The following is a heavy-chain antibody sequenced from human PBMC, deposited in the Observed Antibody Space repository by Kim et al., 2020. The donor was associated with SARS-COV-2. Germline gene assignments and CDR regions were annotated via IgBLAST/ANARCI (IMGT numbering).Heavy chain of an antibody. J-gene: IGHJ6*02. CDR3: TTVDCSSTSCYENYYYYYGMDV. Sequence: GGSLRLSCAASGFTFSNAWMSWVRQAPGKGLEWVGRIKSKTDGGTTDYAAPVKGRFTISRDDSKNTLYLQMNSLKTEDTAVYYCTTVDCSSTSCYENYYYYYGMDVWGQGTTVTISS. V-gene: IGHV3-15*01. D-gene: IGHD2-2*01. CDR2: IKSKTDGGTT. CDR1: GFTFSNAW.